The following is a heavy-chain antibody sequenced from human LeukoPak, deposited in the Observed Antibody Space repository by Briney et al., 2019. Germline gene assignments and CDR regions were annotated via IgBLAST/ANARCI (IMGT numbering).Heavy chain of an antibody. D-gene: IGHD3-22*01. J-gene: IGHJ4*02. V-gene: IGHV4-61*02. Sequence: SETLSLTCTVSGGSISSGSYYWSWIRQPAGKGLEWIGRIYTSGSTNDDPSLKSLFTISVDTSNNQFSLKLSSVTAADTAVYYCARERYYYDSSGYYPDYWGQGTLVTVSS. CDR3: ARERYYYDSSGYYPDY. CDR1: GGSISSGSYY. CDR2: IYTSGST.